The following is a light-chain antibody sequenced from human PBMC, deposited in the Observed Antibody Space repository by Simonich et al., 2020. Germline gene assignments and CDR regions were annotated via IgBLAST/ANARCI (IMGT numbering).Light chain of an antibody. J-gene: IGLJ2*01. V-gene: IGLV2-14*03. CDR2: DVS. Sequence: QSALTQPRSVSGSPGQSVTISCTGTSSDVGGYNYVSWYQQHPGKAPKLMIYDVSNRPSGVSTRFSGSKSGNTASLTISGLQAEDEADYYCSSYTSSSTLVFGGGTKLTVL. CDR3: SSYTSSSTLV. CDR1: SSDVGGYNY.